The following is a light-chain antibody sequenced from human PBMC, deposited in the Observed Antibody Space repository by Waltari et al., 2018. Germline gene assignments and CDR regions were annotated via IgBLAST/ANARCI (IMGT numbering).Light chain of an antibody. J-gene: IGLJ2*01. Sequence: QSALTQPASVSGSPGQAITISCTGTSSDVGGVNFVSWYQQNPGKAPKLMIYDFNRRPSGVSDRFSGSKSGNTASLTISGLQAEDEANYYCSSYTRSSTVVIGGGTKLTVL. CDR3: SSYTRSSTVV. CDR1: SSDVGGVNF. CDR2: DFN. V-gene: IGLV2-14*01.